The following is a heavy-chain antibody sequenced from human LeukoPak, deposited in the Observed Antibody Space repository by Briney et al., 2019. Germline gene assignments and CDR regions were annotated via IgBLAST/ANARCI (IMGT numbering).Heavy chain of an antibody. D-gene: IGHD1-26*01. CDR1: GFTFSSYG. V-gene: IGHV3-23*01. CDR3: AKVWAVAFDI. Sequence: GGTLRLSCAASGFTFSSYGMSWVRQAPGKGLEWVSGISGSGGSTYYADSVKGRFTISRDNSKNTLYLQMNSLRAEDTAVYHCAKVWAVAFDIWGQGTMVTVSS. J-gene: IGHJ3*02. CDR2: ISGSGGST.